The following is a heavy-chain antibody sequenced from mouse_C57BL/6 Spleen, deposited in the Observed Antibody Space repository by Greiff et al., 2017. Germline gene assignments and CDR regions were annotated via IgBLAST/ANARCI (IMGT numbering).Heavy chain of an antibody. J-gene: IGHJ3*01. D-gene: IGHD2-4*01. Sequence: EVKLVESGGGLVKPGGSLKLSCAASGFTFSSYAMSWVRQTPEKRLEWVATISDGGSYTYNPDNVKGRFTISRDNAKNNLYLQMSHLKSEDTAMYYCARGPYDYDPWFAYWGQGTLVTVSA. CDR3: ARGPYDYDPWFAY. CDR2: ISDGGSYT. CDR1: GFTFSSYA. V-gene: IGHV5-4*03.